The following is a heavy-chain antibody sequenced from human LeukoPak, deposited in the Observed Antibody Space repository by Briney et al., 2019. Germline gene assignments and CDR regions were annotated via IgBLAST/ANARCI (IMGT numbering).Heavy chain of an antibody. Sequence: GASVKVSCKASGYTFTSYDVNWVRQATGQGLEWMGWMNPNSGNTGYAQKFQGRVTITRNTSISTAYMELSSLRSEDTAVYYCARGQLREWLSPVHLFDPWGQGTLVTVSS. V-gene: IGHV1-8*03. CDR1: GYTFTSYD. CDR2: MNPNSGNT. CDR3: ARGQLREWLSPVHLFDP. J-gene: IGHJ5*02. D-gene: IGHD3-3*01.